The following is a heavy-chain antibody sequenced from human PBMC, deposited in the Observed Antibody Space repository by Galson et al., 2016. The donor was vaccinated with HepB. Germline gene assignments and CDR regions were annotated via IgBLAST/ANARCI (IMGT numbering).Heavy chain of an antibody. CDR3: ARASYSNTVVSPIDHHFYYYGMDV. V-gene: IGHV4-59*08. J-gene: IGHJ6*02. CDR1: GGSMNDYY. Sequence: SETLSLTCTVSGGSMNDYYWGWIRQPPGKGLEWIGYIYYNAYTDYNPSLESRVAISLDTSKNQFSLKLSSVTAADTAVYCCARASYSNTVVSPIDHHFYYYGMDVWGQGTTVTVSS. CDR2: IYYNAYT. D-gene: IGHD4-11*01.